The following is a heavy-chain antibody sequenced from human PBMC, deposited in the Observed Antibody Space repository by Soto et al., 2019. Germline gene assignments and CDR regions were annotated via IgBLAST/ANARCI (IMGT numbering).Heavy chain of an antibody. Sequence: GGSLRLSCAASGFNFNYYAMYWVRQAPGKGLEWVSGISGSGGDTYYADSVKGRFTISRDNSRNTVGLQMSSLRAEDTALYYCAKGYDILTAYHDYWGQGTLVTVSS. D-gene: IGHD3-9*01. CDR3: AKGYDILTAYHDY. CDR1: GFNFNYYA. CDR2: ISGSGGDT. J-gene: IGHJ4*02. V-gene: IGHV3-23*01.